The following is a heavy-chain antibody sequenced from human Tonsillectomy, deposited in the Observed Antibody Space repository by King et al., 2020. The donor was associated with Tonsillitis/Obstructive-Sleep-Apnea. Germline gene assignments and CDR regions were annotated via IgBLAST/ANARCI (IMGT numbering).Heavy chain of an antibody. CDR1: DFSVSYNY. CDR2: IYTGDRT. J-gene: IGHJ4*02. Sequence: VQLVESGGGLIQPGGSLRLSCTASDFSVSYNYMSWVRQAPGRGLEWVSSIYTGDRTVYADSVMDRFTISRDSSKNTLFLQMNRLRVEDTAIYYCAGDATSITAWSYWGQRTLVTVSS. D-gene: IGHD2-21*02. V-gene: IGHV3-53*01. CDR3: AGDATSITAWSY.